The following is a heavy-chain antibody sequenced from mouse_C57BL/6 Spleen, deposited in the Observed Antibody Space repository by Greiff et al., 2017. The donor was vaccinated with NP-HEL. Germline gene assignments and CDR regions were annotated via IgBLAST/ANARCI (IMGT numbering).Heavy chain of an antibody. CDR2: ISSGGDYI. Sequence: EVNVVESGEGLVKPGGSLKLSCAASGFTFSSYAMSWVRQTPEKRLEWVAYISSGGDYIYYADTVKGRFTISRDNARNTLYLQMSSLKSEDTAMYYCTRGGYGSTFAYWGQGTLVTVSA. CDR3: TRGGYGSTFAY. CDR1: GFTFSSYA. V-gene: IGHV5-9-1*02. J-gene: IGHJ3*01. D-gene: IGHD1-1*01.